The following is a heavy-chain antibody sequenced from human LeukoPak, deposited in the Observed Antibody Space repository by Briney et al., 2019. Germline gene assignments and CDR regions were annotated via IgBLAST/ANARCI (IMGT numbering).Heavy chain of an antibody. CDR2: IIPILGIA. CDR3: ARDTHYDSSGYHFDY. Sequence: SVKVSCKVSGGTFSSYAISWVRQAPGQGLEWMGRIIPILGIANYAQKFQGRVTITADKSTSTAYMELSSLRSEDTAVYYCARDTHYDSSGYHFDYWGQGTLVTVSS. J-gene: IGHJ4*02. D-gene: IGHD3-22*01. CDR1: GGTFSSYA. V-gene: IGHV1-69*04.